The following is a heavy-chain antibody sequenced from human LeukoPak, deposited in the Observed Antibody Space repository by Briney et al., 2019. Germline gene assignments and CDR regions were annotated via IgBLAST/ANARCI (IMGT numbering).Heavy chain of an antibody. Sequence: PGGSLRLSCAASGFTFSSYEMNWVRQAPGKGLEWVSYISSSGSTIYYADSVKGRFTISRDNAKNSLYLQMNSLRAEDTAVYYFARAKRDGYNSFDYWGQGTLVTVSS. V-gene: IGHV3-48*03. D-gene: IGHD5-24*01. CDR3: ARAKRDGYNSFDY. CDR1: GFTFSSYE. J-gene: IGHJ4*02. CDR2: ISSSGSTI.